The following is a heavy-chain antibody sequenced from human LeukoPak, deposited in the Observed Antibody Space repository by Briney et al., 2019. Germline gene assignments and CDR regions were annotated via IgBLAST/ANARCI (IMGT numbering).Heavy chain of an antibody. V-gene: IGHV4-34*01. D-gene: IGHD2-2*02. CDR2: INHGGRT. CDR1: GGSFSGYY. CDR3: ARGLELGYCSGASCYTWFDP. Sequence: SETLSLTCVVSGGSFSGYYWSWIRQPPGKGLEWIGEINHGGRTNYSPSLKSRVTISVDTSKNQFSLNLSSVTAADTAVYYCARGLELGYCSGASCYTWFDPWGQGTLVTVSP. J-gene: IGHJ5*02.